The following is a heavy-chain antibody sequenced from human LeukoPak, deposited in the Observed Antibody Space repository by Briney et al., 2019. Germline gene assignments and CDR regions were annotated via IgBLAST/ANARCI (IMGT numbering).Heavy chain of an antibody. Sequence: GGSLRLSCAASGFTFSSYAMHWVRQAPGKGLEWVAVISYDGSNKYYADSVKGRFTISRDNSKNTLYLQMNSLRAEDTAVYYCASPTGGSGSYRWGYFDYWGQGTLVTVSS. CDR2: ISYDGSNK. CDR3: ASPTGGSGSYRWGYFDY. CDR1: GFTFSSYA. D-gene: IGHD3-10*01. J-gene: IGHJ4*02. V-gene: IGHV3-30-3*01.